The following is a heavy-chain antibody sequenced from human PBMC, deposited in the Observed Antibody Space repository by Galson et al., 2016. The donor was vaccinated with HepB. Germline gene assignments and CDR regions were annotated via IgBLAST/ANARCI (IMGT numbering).Heavy chain of an antibody. J-gene: IGHJ5*02. CDR2: ISRSGDAT. D-gene: IGHD1-26*01. V-gene: IGHV3-23*01. CDR3: AKEVGTCHPSNWFDP. CDR1: GFTFSSYA. Sequence: SLRLSCAASGFTFSSYAMDWVRQAPRKGLEWVSAISRSGDATYYADSVKGRFTIFRDNSKDTLYLQMNSLRAEDTAVYYCAKEVGTCHPSNWFDPWGQVTLVTVSS.